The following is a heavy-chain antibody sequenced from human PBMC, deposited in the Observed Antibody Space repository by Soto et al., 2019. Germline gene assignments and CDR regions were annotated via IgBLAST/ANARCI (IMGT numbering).Heavy chain of an antibody. CDR2: ISYDGSNK. Sequence: QVQLVESGGGVVQPGRSLRLSCAASGFTFSSYGMHWVRQAPGKGLEWVAVISYDGSNKYYADSVKGRFTISRDNSKNTLYLPMNSLSAEDTAVYYCATTAAGTPALVYWGQGTLVTVSS. CDR1: GFTFSSYG. D-gene: IGHD6-13*01. CDR3: ATTAAGTPALVY. V-gene: IGHV3-30*03. J-gene: IGHJ4*02.